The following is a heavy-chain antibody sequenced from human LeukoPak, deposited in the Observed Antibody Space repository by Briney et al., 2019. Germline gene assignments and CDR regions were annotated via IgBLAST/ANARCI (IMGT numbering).Heavy chain of an antibody. CDR1: GFTFSSYG. CDR3: AKDQRGFGELLEY. V-gene: IGHV3-30*18. D-gene: IGHD3-10*01. CDR2: ISYDGSNK. Sequence: GGSLRLSCAASGFTFSSYGMHWVRQAQGKGLGWVAVISYDGSNKYYADSVKGRFTISRDNSKNTLYLQMNSLRAEDTAVYYCAKDQRGFGELLEYWGQGTLVTVSS. J-gene: IGHJ4*02.